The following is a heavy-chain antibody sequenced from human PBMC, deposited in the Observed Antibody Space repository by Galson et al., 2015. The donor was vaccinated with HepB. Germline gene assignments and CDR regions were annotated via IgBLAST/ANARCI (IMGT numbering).Heavy chain of an antibody. CDR1: GGTFSSYT. CDR2: IIPILGIA. CDR3: ARELASSGWYL. V-gene: IGHV1-69*04. Sequence: SVKVSCKASGGTFSSYTISWVRQAPGQGLEWMGRIIPILGIANYAQKFQGRVTITANKSTSTAYMELSSLRSEDTAVYYCARELASSGWYLWGQGTLVTVSS. J-gene: IGHJ5*02. D-gene: IGHD6-19*01.